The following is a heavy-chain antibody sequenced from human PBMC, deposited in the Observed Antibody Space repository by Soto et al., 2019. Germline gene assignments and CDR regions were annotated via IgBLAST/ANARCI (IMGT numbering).Heavy chain of an antibody. Sequence: QVQLVESGGGVVQPGRSLRLSCAASGCTFSSYAMHWVRQAPGKGLEWVAVISHDGSNKYYADSVKGRLTISRDNSKNTLYLRMNSLRPEDTAVYYCARAPREWEPLRDWFDPWGQGTLVTVSS. V-gene: IGHV3-30-3*01. CDR3: ARAPREWEPLRDWFDP. D-gene: IGHD1-26*01. J-gene: IGHJ5*02. CDR1: GCTFSSYA. CDR2: ISHDGSNK.